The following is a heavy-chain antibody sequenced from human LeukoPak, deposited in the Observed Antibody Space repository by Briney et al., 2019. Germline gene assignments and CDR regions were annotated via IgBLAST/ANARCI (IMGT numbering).Heavy chain of an antibody. CDR3: ARDRPLSGYDFDS. Sequence: PGGSLRLSCAASGFPFNSYSMNWVRQAPGKGLEWLSYITDTGSSILYAESVKGRFTISRDNARNALYLQMNSLRAEDTAIYYCARDRPLSGYDFDSWGQGTLVTVSS. V-gene: IGHV3-48*01. CDR2: ITDTGSSI. D-gene: IGHD5-12*01. CDR1: GFPFNSYS. J-gene: IGHJ4*02.